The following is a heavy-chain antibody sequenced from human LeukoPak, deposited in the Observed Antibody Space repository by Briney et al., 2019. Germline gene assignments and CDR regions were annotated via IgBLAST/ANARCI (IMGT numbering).Heavy chain of an antibody. Sequence: GASVKVSCKVSGYTLTELSMHWVRQAPGNGLEWMGGFDPEDGETIYAQKFQGRVTMTEDTSTDTAYMELSSLRSEDTAVYYCATWGGIYSGYDYIYWGQGTLVTVSS. J-gene: IGHJ4*02. CDR1: GYTLTELS. D-gene: IGHD5-12*01. CDR2: FDPEDGET. CDR3: ATWGGIYSGYDYIY. V-gene: IGHV1-24*01.